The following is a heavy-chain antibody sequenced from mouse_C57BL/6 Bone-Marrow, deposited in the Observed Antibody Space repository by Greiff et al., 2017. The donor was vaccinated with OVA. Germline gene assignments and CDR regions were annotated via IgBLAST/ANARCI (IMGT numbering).Heavy chain of an antibody. CDR3: TTSSSSPAWFAY. Sequence: VQLQQSGAELVRPGASVKLSCTASGFNIKDDYMHWVQQRPEQGLEWIGWIDPENGDTEYASKFQGKATITADTSSNTAYLQLSSLTSEDTAVYYCTTSSSSPAWFAYWGQGTLVTVSA. V-gene: IGHV14-4*01. CDR2: IDPENGDT. CDR1: GFNIKDDY. D-gene: IGHD1-1*01. J-gene: IGHJ3*01.